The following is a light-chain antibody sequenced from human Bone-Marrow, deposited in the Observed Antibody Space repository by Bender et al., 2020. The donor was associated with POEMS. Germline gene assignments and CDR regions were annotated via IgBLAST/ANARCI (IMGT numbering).Light chain of an antibody. V-gene: IGLV2-23*01. CDR1: SSDVGYYNL. CDR3: CSYAGNNTIV. CDR2: EGN. Sequence: QSALTQAASVSESPGQSITISCTGTSSDVGYYNLVSWYQQHPGKAPRLIIYEGNSRPSGVSDRFSGYKSGNTASLTISGLQAKDEADYYCCSYAGNNTIVFGGGTAVTVL. J-gene: IGLJ2*01.